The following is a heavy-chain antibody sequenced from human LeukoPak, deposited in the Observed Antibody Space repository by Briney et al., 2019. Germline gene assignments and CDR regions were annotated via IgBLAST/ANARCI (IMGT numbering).Heavy chain of an antibody. Sequence: SETLSLTCTVSGGSISSYYWSWIRQPPGKGLEWIGYIYYSGSTDYSPSLKSRVTISVDTSKNQFSLKLSSVTAADTAVYYCAATRYNWNDPGYCFDYWGQGTLVTVSS. D-gene: IGHD1-20*01. J-gene: IGHJ4*02. V-gene: IGHV4-59*08. CDR1: GGSISSYY. CDR2: IYYSGST. CDR3: AATRYNWNDPGYCFDY.